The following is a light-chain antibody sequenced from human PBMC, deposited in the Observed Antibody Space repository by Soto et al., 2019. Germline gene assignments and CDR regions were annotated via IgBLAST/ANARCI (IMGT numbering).Light chain of an antibody. V-gene: IGKV3-11*01. CDR3: QQRSDWPWT. CDR2: GAS. CDR1: QSVSSY. Sequence: IGLTQSPGTLSLSTGERATLSCRASQSVSSYLAWYQQKPGQAPRLLIYGASTRATGIPARFSGSGSGTEFTLTISSLEPEDFAVYYCQQRSDWPWTFGQGTKVDIK. J-gene: IGKJ1*01.